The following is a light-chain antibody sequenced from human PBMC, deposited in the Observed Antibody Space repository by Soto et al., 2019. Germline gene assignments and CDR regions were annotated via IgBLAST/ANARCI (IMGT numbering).Light chain of an antibody. CDR1: QSISGW. Sequence: DIQMTQSPSTLSASVGDRVTITCRASQSISGWLAWYQQKPGKAPKLLIYDASGLESGVPSRFSGSGSGTEFTLTISSLQPDDFANYYCHQYNSYSPTFGQGTKVEIK. CDR3: HQYNSYSPT. CDR2: DAS. V-gene: IGKV1-5*01. J-gene: IGKJ1*01.